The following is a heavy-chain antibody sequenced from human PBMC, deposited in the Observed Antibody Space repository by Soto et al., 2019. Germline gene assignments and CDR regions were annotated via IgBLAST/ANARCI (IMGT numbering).Heavy chain of an antibody. D-gene: IGHD2-2*01. J-gene: IGHJ6*03. CDR2: IYPGDSDT. V-gene: IGHV5-51*01. Sequence: GESLKISCKGSGYSFTSYWIGWVRQMPGKGLEWMGIIYPGDSDTRYSPSFQGQVTISADKSISTAYLQWSSLKASYTATYYCARTYCSSTSCLDTYYYYYMDVWRNGTTVIVSS. CDR3: ARTYCSSTSCLDTYYYYYMDV. CDR1: GYSFTSYW.